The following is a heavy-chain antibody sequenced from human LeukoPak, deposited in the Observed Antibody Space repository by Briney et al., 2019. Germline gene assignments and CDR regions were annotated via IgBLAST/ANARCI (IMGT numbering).Heavy chain of an antibody. D-gene: IGHD5/OR15-5a*01. CDR3: ARRSSIGSPLFDY. CDR1: GYDFSNYW. V-gene: IGHV5-51*01. CDR2: IYPDDSDT. Sequence: GESLKISCKGFGYDFSNYWIGWVRQMPGKGLGWMGIIYPDDSDTRYSPSFEGQVTVSAAKSISTAYLQWSSLKTSDTAMYYCARRSSIGSPLFDYWGQGTLVTVSS. J-gene: IGHJ4*02.